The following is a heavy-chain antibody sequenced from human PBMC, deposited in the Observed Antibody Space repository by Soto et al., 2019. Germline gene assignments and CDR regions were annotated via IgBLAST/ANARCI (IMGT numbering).Heavy chain of an antibody. D-gene: IGHD3-3*01. V-gene: IGHV3-33*01. Sequence: LILSCAASGFTFSSYGMHWVRQAPGKGLEWVAVIWYDGSNKYYADSVKGRFTISRDNSKNTLYLQMNSLRAEDTAVYYCARMARRSSLRFLEWFPISGLYGMDVWGQGTTVTVSS. J-gene: IGHJ6*02. CDR1: GFTFSSYG. CDR2: IWYDGSNK. CDR3: ARMARRSSLRFLEWFPISGLYGMDV.